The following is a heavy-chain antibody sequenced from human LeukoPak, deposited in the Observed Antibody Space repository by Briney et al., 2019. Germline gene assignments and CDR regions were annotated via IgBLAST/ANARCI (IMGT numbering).Heavy chain of an antibody. V-gene: IGHV1-2*02. D-gene: IGHD4/OR15-4a*01. CDR1: GYTFTVHY. Sequence: GASLKVFCKASGYTFTVHYLHWLRQAPGQGLEWMGWIKPDSGATNFAQNFQGRVSMTSDTSINTAYMELSSLTSDDTAMYYCARDHDYGPDYWGQGTLVTVSA. J-gene: IGHJ4*02. CDR3: ARDHDYGPDY. CDR2: IKPDSGAT.